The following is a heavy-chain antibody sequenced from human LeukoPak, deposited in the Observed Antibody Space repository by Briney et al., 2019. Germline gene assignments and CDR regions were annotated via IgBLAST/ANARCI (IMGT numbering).Heavy chain of an antibody. CDR3: AKDLSNPYKYYGMDV. V-gene: IGHV3-23*01. Sequence: GGSLGLSCAASGFTFSSYAMSWVRQAPGKGLEWVSAISGSGISTYYADSVKGRFTISRDNSKNTLYLQMSSLRAEDTAVYSCAKDLSNPYKYYGMDVWGQGTTVTVSS. D-gene: IGHD4-4*01. J-gene: IGHJ6*02. CDR2: ISGSGIST. CDR1: GFTFSSYA.